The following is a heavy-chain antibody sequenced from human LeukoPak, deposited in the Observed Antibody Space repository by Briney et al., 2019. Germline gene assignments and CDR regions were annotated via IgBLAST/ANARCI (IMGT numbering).Heavy chain of an antibody. CDR2: IYYSGSA. Sequence: SETLSCTCTVSGFSISSSSYVWGWIRQPPGKGLEWIANIYYSGSAYYNASLNSRVTISVDTSKNQFYMKLSSGTAADTAVYYCARHRVVVVAATPMLRYFDYWGQGTLVTVSS. V-gene: IGHV4-39*01. CDR3: ARHRVVVVAATPMLRYFDY. CDR1: GFSISSSSYV. J-gene: IGHJ4*02. D-gene: IGHD2-15*01.